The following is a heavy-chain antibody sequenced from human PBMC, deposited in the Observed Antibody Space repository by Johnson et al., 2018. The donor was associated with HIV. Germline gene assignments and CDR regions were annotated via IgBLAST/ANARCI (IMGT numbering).Heavy chain of an antibody. CDR1: GFTFSSYA. J-gene: IGHJ3*02. CDR2: LYSGGSA. D-gene: IGHD5-18*01. V-gene: IGHV3-23*03. Sequence: VQLVESGGGLVQPGGSLRLSCAASGFTFSSYAMSWVRQAPGKGLEWVSVLYSGGSASYPDSVQGRFTISRDNSKNTLFLQMNTLSAEDTAVYYCLFGGYSYGLAFDIWGQGTMVTVSS. CDR3: LFGGYSYGLAFDI.